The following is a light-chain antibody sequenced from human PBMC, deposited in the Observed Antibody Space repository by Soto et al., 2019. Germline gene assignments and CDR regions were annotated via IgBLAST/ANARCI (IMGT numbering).Light chain of an antibody. Sequence: QSVLTQPASVSGSPGESITICCTGTSSDVGTYNLVTWYQQHPGRVPKLILYEGNKRPSGVSSRFSASKSGNTASLTISGLQAEDEADYFCCSYAPSRTLLFGGGTKVTVL. CDR3: CSYAPSRTLL. CDR1: SSDVGTYNL. V-gene: IGLV2-23*01. CDR2: EGN. J-gene: IGLJ2*01.